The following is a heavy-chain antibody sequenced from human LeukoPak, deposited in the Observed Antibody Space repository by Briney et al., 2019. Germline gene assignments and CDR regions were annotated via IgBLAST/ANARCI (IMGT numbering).Heavy chain of an antibody. V-gene: IGHV4-39*07. CDR2: IYYSGST. CDR3: ARGEYSSGWLGKFDY. D-gene: IGHD6-19*01. J-gene: IGHJ4*02. Sequence: SETLSLTCTVSGGSISSSSYYWGWIRQPPGKGLEWIGSIYYSGSTYYNPSLKSRVTISVDTSKNQFSLKLSSVTAADTAVYYCARGEYSSGWLGKFDYWGQGTLVTVSS. CDR1: GGSISSSSYY.